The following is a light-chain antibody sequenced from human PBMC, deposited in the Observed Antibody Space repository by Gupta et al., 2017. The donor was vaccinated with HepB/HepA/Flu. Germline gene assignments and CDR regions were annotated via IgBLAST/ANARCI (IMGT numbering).Light chain of an antibody. Sequence: EIVLTQSPGTLSLSPGERATLSCRASQSVSSSYLAWYQQKPGQAPRLLIYGASTRATGIPDRVSGSGSGTDFTLTISRLEPEEFAVYYCQQYGSSPLITFGQGTRLEIK. CDR2: GAS. V-gene: IGKV3-20*01. CDR1: QSVSSSY. CDR3: QQYGSSPLIT. J-gene: IGKJ5*01.